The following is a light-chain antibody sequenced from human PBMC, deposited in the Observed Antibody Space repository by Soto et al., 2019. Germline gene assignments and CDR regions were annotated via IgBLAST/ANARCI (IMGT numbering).Light chain of an antibody. V-gene: IGKV3-20*01. CDR3: QQYGSSPPT. Sequence: EIVLTQSPGTLSLSPGEKANISCRASQIVSSSYLAWYQQKPGQAPRLLIYGASSRATGIPDRFSGSGSGTDFTLTISRLEPEDFAVYYCQQYGSSPPTFGQGTKVDIK. J-gene: IGKJ1*01. CDR1: QIVSSSY. CDR2: GAS.